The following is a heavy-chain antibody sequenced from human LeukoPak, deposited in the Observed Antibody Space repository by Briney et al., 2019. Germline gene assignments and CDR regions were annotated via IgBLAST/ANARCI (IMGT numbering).Heavy chain of an antibody. Sequence: ASVKVSCKASGGTFSSYAISWVRQAPGQGLEWMGGIIPIFGTANYEQKFQGRVTITPDESTSTAYMGLSSLRSEDTAVYYCARGNPPIPYCSSTSCPVDAFDIWGQGTMVTVSS. CDR2: IIPIFGTA. J-gene: IGHJ3*02. CDR3: ARGNPPIPYCSSTSCPVDAFDI. V-gene: IGHV1-69*13. CDR1: GGTFSSYA. D-gene: IGHD2-2*01.